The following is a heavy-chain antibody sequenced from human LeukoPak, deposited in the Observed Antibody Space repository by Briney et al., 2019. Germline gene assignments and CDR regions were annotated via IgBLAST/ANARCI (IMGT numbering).Heavy chain of an antibody. CDR2: INPSGGST. Sequence: WASVTVSFKASGYTFTSYYMHWVRQAPGQGLEWMGIINPSGGSTSYAQKFQGRVTMTRDTSTSTVYMELSSLRSEDTAVYYCARKEPAPYFDYWGQGTLVTVSS. CDR1: GYTFTSYY. V-gene: IGHV1-46*01. D-gene: IGHD1-26*01. CDR3: ARKEPAPYFDY. J-gene: IGHJ4*02.